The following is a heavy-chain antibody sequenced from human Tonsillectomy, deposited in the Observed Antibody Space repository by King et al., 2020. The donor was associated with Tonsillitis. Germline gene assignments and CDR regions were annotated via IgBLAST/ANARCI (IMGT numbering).Heavy chain of an antibody. Sequence: QLVQSGAEVKKPGASVKVSCKASGYTFTSFGISWVRLAPGQGLEWMGWISAYDGNTNYAQKLQGRVTMTTDSSTGTAYMELRSLRSDDTAVYYCARDPGYSSGWYLDYWGQGTLVTVSS. CDR3: ARDPGYSSGWYLDY. CDR1: GYTFTSFG. V-gene: IGHV1-18*01. D-gene: IGHD6-19*01. J-gene: IGHJ4*02. CDR2: ISAYDGNT.